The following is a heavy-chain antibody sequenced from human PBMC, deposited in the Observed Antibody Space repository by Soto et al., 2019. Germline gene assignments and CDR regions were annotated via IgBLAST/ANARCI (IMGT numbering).Heavy chain of an antibody. J-gene: IGHJ5*02. CDR2: IIPIFGTA. Sequence: ASVKVSCKASGGTFSSYAISWVRQAPGQGLEWMGGIIPIFGTANYAQKFQGRVTITRDTSASTSYMQLSSLRSEDTAVYYCARGEGYCSGGTCYRWFDPWGQGTLVTVSS. CDR3: ARGEGYCSGGTCYRWFDP. CDR1: GGTFSSYA. D-gene: IGHD2-15*01. V-gene: IGHV1-69*05.